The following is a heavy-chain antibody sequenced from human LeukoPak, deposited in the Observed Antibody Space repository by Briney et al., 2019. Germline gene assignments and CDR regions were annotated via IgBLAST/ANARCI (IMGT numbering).Heavy chain of an antibody. CDR1: GGSISNYY. V-gene: IGHV4-59*01. D-gene: IGHD3-3*01. CDR3: ARVVNGPFWSGYYEMYFDY. Sequence: SETLSLTCTVSGGSISNYYWSWIRQPPGKGLEWIGYIYYTGSTNYNPSLKSRVTMSVDTSKNQFSLKLNSVTAADTAVYYCARVVNGPFWSGYYEMYFDYWGQGTLVTVSS. CDR2: IYYTGST. J-gene: IGHJ4*02.